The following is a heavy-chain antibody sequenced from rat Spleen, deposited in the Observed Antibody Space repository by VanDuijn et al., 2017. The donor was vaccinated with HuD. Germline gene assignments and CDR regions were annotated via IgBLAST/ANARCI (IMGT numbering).Heavy chain of an antibody. V-gene: IGHV5-19*01. CDR3: AADGTRVSRFAY. CDR2: ISPTGGST. D-gene: IGHD1-4*01. Sequence: EVQLVESGGGLVQPGRSLKLSCAASGFTFSNYGMHWIRQAPTKGLEWVASISPTGGSTNYRDSVKGRFTISRDNEKSTLYLQMDSLRSEEPATYYCAADGTRVSRFAYWGQGTLVTVSS. CDR1: GFTFSNYG. J-gene: IGHJ3*01.